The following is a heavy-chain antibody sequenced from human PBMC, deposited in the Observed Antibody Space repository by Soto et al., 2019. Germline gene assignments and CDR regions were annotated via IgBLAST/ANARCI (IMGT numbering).Heavy chain of an antibody. CDR1: GFTVSSNY. J-gene: IGHJ4*02. D-gene: IGHD6-19*01. V-gene: IGHV3-66*01. Sequence: GGSLRLSCAASGFTVSSNYMSWVRQTPGKGLEWVSVIYSGGSTYYADSLKGRFTVSRDNSKNTLYLQMNSLRAEDSALYYCATTENFDGSGWPLLNYWGQGTLVTVSS. CDR3: ATTENFDGSGWPLLNY. CDR2: IYSGGST.